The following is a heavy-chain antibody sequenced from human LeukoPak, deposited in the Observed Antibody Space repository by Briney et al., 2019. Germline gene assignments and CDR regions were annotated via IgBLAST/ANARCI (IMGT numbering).Heavy chain of an antibody. CDR1: GGSVSSNNYY. J-gene: IGHJ4*02. CDR3: ARYCSNGSCYYFDY. CDR2: MYSSGTT. V-gene: IGHV4-61*01. Sequence: SETLSLTCTVSGGSVSSNNYYWSWIRQPPGKGLEWIGYMYSSGTTNYNPSLKSRVTMSVDTSKNQFSLKLNSVTAADTAVYYCARYCSNGSCYYFDYWGQGTLVTVSS. D-gene: IGHD2-15*01.